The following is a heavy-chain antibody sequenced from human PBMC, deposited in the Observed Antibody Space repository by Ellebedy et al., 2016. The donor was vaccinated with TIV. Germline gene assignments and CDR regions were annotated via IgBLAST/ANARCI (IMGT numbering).Heavy chain of an antibody. Sequence: GESLKISCAASGFTFSSYEMNWVRQAPGKGLEWVSYISSSGSTIYYADSVKGRFTISRDNAKNSLYLQMNSLRAEDTAVYYCARASGGSGIYYGIDVWGQGTTVTVSS. D-gene: IGHD3-10*01. CDR1: GFTFSSYE. J-gene: IGHJ6*02. CDR3: ARASGGSGIYYGIDV. V-gene: IGHV3-48*03. CDR2: ISSSGSTI.